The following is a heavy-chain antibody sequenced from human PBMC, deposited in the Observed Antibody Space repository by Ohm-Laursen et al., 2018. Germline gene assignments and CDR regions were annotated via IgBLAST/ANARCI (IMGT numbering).Heavy chain of an antibody. J-gene: IGHJ4*02. Sequence: GASVKVSCKASGYTFTTHYIHWVRQAPGQGLEWMGIINPSGGSTKYAQKFQGRVTMTRDTSTSTVYMELSSLRSGDTAVYYCARDLGLVGTNWGYYFNYWGQGTLVTVSS. CDR3: ARDLGLVGTNWGYYFNY. CDR1: GYTFTTHY. CDR2: INPSGGST. D-gene: IGHD7-27*01. V-gene: IGHV1-46*01.